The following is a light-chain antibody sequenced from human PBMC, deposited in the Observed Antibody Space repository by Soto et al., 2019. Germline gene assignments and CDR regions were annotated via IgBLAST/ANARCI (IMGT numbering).Light chain of an antibody. CDR2: DVS. V-gene: IGLV2-14*01. CDR1: SSDVGGYNY. Sequence: QSALTQPVSVSGSPGQSITISCTGTSSDVGGYNYVSWYQQHPGKAPKLMIYDVSNRPSGVSNRFSGSKSGNTASLTISGLQAEDEADYYCSSYTSSSTGVFGTGTNVTVL. CDR3: SSYTSSSTGV. J-gene: IGLJ1*01.